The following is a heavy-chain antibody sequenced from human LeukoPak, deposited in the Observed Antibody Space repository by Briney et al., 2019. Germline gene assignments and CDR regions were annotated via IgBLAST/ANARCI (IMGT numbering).Heavy chain of an antibody. Sequence: GASVKVSCKASGYTFTGYYMHWVRQAPGQGLEWMGWINPNRGGTNYAQKFQGRVTMTRDTSISTAYMELSRLRSDDTAVYYCARDKAKYFDWFVGIDYWGQGTLVTVSS. CDR1: GYTFTGYY. CDR2: INPNRGGT. CDR3: ARDKAKYFDWFVGIDY. V-gene: IGHV1-2*02. J-gene: IGHJ4*02. D-gene: IGHD3-9*01.